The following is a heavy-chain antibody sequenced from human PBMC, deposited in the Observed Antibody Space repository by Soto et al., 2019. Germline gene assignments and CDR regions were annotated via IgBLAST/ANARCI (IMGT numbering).Heavy chain of an antibody. CDR2: TYYRSKWYN. CDR3: VRDYYGSGSTNWFDP. CDR1: GESVCSNSGA. D-gene: IGHD3-10*01. Sequence: PSPTLSLTCAISGESVCSNSGAWNCIRQSPSRGLEWLGRTYYRSKWYNDYAISVKSRMIINPDTSKNQFSLQLNSVTPEDTAVYYCVRDYYGSGSTNWFDPWGQGTPVTVFS. V-gene: IGHV6-1*01. J-gene: IGHJ5*02.